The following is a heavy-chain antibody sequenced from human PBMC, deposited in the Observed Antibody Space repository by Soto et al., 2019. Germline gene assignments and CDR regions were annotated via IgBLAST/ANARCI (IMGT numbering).Heavy chain of an antibody. CDR1: GYTFTSYG. D-gene: IGHD3-10*01. Sequence: QVQLAQSGAEVKKRGASVKVSYKASGYTFTSYGISWVRQAPGQGLEWMGWISAYNGNTNYAQKLQGRVTMTTDTSTSTAYMELRSLRSDDTAVYYCARVTEQLGAGSDDAFDIWGQGTMVTVSS. CDR3: ARVTEQLGAGSDDAFDI. CDR2: ISAYNGNT. V-gene: IGHV1-18*01. J-gene: IGHJ3*02.